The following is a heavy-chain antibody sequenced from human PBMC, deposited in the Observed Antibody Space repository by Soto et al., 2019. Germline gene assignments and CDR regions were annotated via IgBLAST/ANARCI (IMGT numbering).Heavy chain of an antibody. CDR2: ITGGGGST. CDR3: AKGSASGSPYYFDY. J-gene: IGHJ4*02. D-gene: IGHD6-25*01. V-gene: IGHV3-23*01. Sequence: EVQVLESGGGLVQPGGSLRLSCAASGFTFSSYAMSWVRQAPGKGLEWVSAITGGGGSTWSADSVKGRFTISRDNSRTTLYQQMSSLSAEDTAVYYCAKGSASGSPYYFDYWGQGTLVTVSS. CDR1: GFTFSSYA.